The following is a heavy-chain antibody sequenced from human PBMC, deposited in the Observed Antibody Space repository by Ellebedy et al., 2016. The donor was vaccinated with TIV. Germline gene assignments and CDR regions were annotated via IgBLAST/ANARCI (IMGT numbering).Heavy chain of an antibody. CDR2: ISSGGRT. J-gene: IGHJ4*02. Sequence: PSETLSLTCAASGFTVSGNDMSWVRQVPGKRPEWVSVISSGGRTYYADSVKGRFSISRDTSENTLSLQMNSLRAEDTAVYYCAGFALGHARDYSDHWGQGTLVTVSS. CDR3: AGFALGHARDYSDH. CDR1: GFTVSGND. V-gene: IGHV3-53*01. D-gene: IGHD2-21*01.